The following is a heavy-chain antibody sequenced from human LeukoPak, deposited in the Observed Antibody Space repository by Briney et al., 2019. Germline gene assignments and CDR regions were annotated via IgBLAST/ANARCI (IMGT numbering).Heavy chain of an antibody. CDR2: INTNTGNP. CDR3: ARELPPIAAADFDY. V-gene: IGHV7-4-1*02. D-gene: IGHD6-13*01. Sequence: ASVKVSCKASGYTFTSYAMNWVRQARGQGLEWMGWINTNTGNPTYAQGFTGRFVFSLDTSVSTAYLQISSLKAEDTAVYYCARELPPIAAADFDYWGQGTLVTVSS. J-gene: IGHJ4*02. CDR1: GYTFTSYA.